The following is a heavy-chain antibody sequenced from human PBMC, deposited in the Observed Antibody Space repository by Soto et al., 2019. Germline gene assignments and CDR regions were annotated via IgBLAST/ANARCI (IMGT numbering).Heavy chain of an antibody. D-gene: IGHD3-10*01. V-gene: IGHV3-33*01. CDR2: IWYDGSNK. Sequence: GGSLRLSCAASGFTFSSYGMHWVRQAPGKGLEWVAVIWYDGSNKYYADSVKGRFTISRDNSKNTLYLQMNSLRAEDTAVYYCASQGSGSYWDFDYWGQGTLVTVSS. J-gene: IGHJ4*02. CDR3: ASQGSGSYWDFDY. CDR1: GFTFSSYG.